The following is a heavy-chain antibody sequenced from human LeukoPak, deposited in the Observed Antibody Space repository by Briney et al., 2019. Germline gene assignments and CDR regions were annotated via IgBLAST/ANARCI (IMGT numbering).Heavy chain of an antibody. D-gene: IGHD4-17*01. J-gene: IGHJ4*02. CDR3: ARGYGDYVPAY. CDR1: GFTFSSYS. Sequence: GGSLRLSCAASGFTFSSYSMNWVRQAPGKGLEWVSSISSSSSYIYYADSVKGRFTISRDNAKNSLYLEMNSLRAEDTAVYYCARGYGDYVPAYWGQRTLVTVSS. CDR2: ISSSSSYI. V-gene: IGHV3-21*01.